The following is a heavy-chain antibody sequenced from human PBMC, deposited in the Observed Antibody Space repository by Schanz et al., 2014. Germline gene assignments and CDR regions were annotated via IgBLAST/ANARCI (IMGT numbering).Heavy chain of an antibody. CDR3: ARGVRIDY. D-gene: IGHD3-3*01. J-gene: IGHJ4*02. V-gene: IGHV3-74*01. CDR2: INSDGTTT. Sequence: VQLVESGGGVVQPGRSLRLSCAASGFTFSTYWMHWVRQAPGKGLVWVSHINSDGTTTTYADSVKGRFTISRDNAENTLYLQMNSLTAEDTAVYYCARGVRIDYWGQGTLVTVSS. CDR1: GFTFSTYW.